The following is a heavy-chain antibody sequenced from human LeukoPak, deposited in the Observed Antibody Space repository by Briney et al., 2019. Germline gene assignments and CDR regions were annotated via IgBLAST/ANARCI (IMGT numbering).Heavy chain of an antibody. CDR1: GFTFSSYG. CDR2: ISYDGSNK. Sequence: GGSLRLSCAASGFTFSSYGMHWVRQAPGKGLEWVAVISYDGSNKYYADSVKGRFTISRDNSKNTLYLQMNSLRAEDTAVYYCAKDISSYSSAPLNAFDIWGQGTMVTVSS. CDR3: AKDISSYSSAPLNAFDI. D-gene: IGHD6-25*01. J-gene: IGHJ3*02. V-gene: IGHV3-30*18.